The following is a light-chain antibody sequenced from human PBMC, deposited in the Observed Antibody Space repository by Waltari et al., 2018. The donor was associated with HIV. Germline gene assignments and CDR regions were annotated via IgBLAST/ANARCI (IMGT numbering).Light chain of an antibody. Sequence: QSALTQPASVSGSPGQSTTTSCTATTSDGRGYNHVPQYQQHPGKAPTLMIYEVSKRPSGVSNRFSGSKSGNTASLTISGLQAEDEADYYCSSYTSSSTLDVVFGGGTKLTVL. CDR3: SSYTSSSTLDVV. V-gene: IGLV2-14*01. CDR1: TSDGRGYNH. CDR2: EVS. J-gene: IGLJ2*01.